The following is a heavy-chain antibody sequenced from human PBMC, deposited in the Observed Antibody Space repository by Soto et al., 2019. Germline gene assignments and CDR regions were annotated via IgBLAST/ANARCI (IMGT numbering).Heavy chain of an antibody. D-gene: IGHD6-19*01. CDR3: ARSHSNGWFGDS. J-gene: IGHJ4*02. CDR1: GYSFTNYW. Sequence: GESLKISCKASGYSFTNYWIGWVRQMPGKGLEWMGVIQPVDSDTRYSPSFQGQVTISADKSITTAYLQWSSLKASDTAMYYCARSHSNGWFGDSWGQGTLVTVSS. V-gene: IGHV5-51*01. CDR2: IQPVDSDT.